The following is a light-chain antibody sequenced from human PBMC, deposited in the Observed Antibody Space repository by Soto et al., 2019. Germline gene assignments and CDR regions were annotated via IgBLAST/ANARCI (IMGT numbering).Light chain of an antibody. CDR1: QSLLHSNAYNY. Sequence: DLVMTQSPLSLPVTPGEPASISCRSSQSLLHSNAYNYLDWYLQKPGQSPQLLIYLGSNRASGVPDRFSGSGSGTDFTLKISRVEAEDFGVYYCMQALQIPPTFGQGTRLEIK. J-gene: IGKJ5*01. CDR2: LGS. CDR3: MQALQIPPT. V-gene: IGKV2-28*01.